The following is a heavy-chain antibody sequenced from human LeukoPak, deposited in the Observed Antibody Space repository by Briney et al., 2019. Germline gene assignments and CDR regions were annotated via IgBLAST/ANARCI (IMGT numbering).Heavy chain of an antibody. J-gene: IGHJ4*02. Sequence: PSETLSLTRAVYGGSFSGYYWSWIRQPPGKGLEWIGEINHSGSTNYNPSLKSRVTISVDTSKNQFSLKLSSVAAADAAVYYCARVATYCSGGSCYFLGNYFDYWGQGTLVTVSS. V-gene: IGHV4-34*01. CDR1: GGSFSGYY. CDR2: INHSGST. D-gene: IGHD2-15*01. CDR3: ARVATYCSGGSCYFLGNYFDY.